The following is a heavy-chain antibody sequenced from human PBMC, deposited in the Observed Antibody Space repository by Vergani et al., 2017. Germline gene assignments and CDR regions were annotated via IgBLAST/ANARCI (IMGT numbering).Heavy chain of an antibody. V-gene: IGHV3-7*01. D-gene: IGHD1-14*01. Sequence: EAQLVESGGDLVQPGGSLRLSCVGSGFSFSSYWVSWVRQAPGKGLEWVANIKQDESEKYYGDSVKGRFTISRDNSKSTMYLQMNSLRDEDTGVYYCARDLRLLYNRFDPWGQGTLVTVSS. J-gene: IGHJ5*02. CDR1: GFSFSSYW. CDR2: IKQDESEK. CDR3: ARDLRLLYNRFDP.